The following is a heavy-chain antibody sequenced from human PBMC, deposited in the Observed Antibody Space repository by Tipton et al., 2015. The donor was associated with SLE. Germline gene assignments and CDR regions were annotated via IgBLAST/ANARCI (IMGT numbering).Heavy chain of an antibody. V-gene: IGHV4-31*03. J-gene: IGHJ6*03. Sequence: TLSLTCTVSGDSISDVNYYWNWIRQRPGKGLEWIGYIHYSGSTYYNPSLESRVTLSVDTSKNQFSLKLSSVTAADTAVYYCASLAAPPYYYYYYMDVWGKGTTVTVSS. CDR1: GDSISDVNYY. D-gene: IGHD6-13*01. CDR3: ASLAAPPYYYYYYMDV. CDR2: IHYSGST.